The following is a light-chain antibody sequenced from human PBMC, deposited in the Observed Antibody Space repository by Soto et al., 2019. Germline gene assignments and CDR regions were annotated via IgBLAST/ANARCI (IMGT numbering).Light chain of an antibody. J-gene: IGKJ1*01. CDR3: QQHYSSPRT. Sequence: DIVMTQSPDSLAVSLGERATINCKSSQSVLYSSNNKNYLGWYQQKPGKPPKLLIYWASTRESGVPDRFSGNGSGTDFNLTISSLQAEDVAVYFCQQHYSSPRTFGQGTKLEIK. V-gene: IGKV4-1*01. CDR2: WAS. CDR1: QSVLYSSNNKNY.